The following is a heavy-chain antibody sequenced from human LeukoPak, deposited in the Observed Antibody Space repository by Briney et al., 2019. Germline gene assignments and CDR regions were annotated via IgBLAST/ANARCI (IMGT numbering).Heavy chain of an antibody. CDR1: GFTFNSYA. Sequence: GGSLRLSCAASGFTFNSYAMHWVRQAPGKGLEWVAVISYDGSNKYHADSVKGRFTISRDNSKNTLYPQMNNLRGEDRAVYYCARAPEIGTTPSYFDYWGQGTLVTVSS. CDR2: ISYDGSNK. J-gene: IGHJ4*02. CDR3: ARAPEIGTTPSYFDY. V-gene: IGHV3-30*01. D-gene: IGHD1-7*01.